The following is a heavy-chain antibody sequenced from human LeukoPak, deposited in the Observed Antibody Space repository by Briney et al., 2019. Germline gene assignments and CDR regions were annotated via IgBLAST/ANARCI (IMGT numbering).Heavy chain of an antibody. CDR3: ARGRIVGATDAEYFQH. D-gene: IGHD1-26*01. CDR1: GGSISSSNW. V-gene: IGHV4-4*02. J-gene: IGHJ1*01. CDR2: IYHSGST. Sequence: SETLSLTCAVSGGSISSSNWWSWVRQPPGKGLEWIGEIYHSGSTNYNPSLKSRLTISVDKSKNQFSLKLSSVTAADTAVYYCARGRIVGATDAEYFQHWGQGTLVTVSS.